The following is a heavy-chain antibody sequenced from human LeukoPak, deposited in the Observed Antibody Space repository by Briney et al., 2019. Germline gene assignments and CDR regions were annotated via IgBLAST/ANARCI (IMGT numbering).Heavy chain of an antibody. J-gene: IGHJ4*02. CDR1: GFAFSSYD. CDR3: ARERDSIVGAREPFDY. CDR2: ISSSSSTI. V-gene: IGHV3-48*01. D-gene: IGHD1-26*01. Sequence: GGSLRLSCAASGFAFSSYDMNWVRQAPGKGLECISYISSSSSTIYYADSVKGRFTISRDNAKNSLYLQMNSLRAEDTAVYYCARERDSIVGAREPFDYWGQGTLVTVSS.